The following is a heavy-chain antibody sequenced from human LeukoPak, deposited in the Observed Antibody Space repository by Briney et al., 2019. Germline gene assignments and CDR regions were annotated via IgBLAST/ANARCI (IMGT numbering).Heavy chain of an antibody. CDR1: GGSISSSSYY. J-gene: IGHJ5*02. Sequence: SETLSLTCTVSGGSISSSSYYWGWIRQPPGKGLEWIGSIYYSGSTYYNPSLKSRVTISVDTSKNQFSLKLSSVTAADTAVYYCARGRYYYGSGSYTFGPWGQGTLVTVSS. CDR3: ARGRYYYGSGSYTFGP. V-gene: IGHV4-39*07. D-gene: IGHD3-10*01. CDR2: IYYSGST.